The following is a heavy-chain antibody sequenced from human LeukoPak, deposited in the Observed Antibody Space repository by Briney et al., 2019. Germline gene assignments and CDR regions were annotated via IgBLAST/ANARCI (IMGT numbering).Heavy chain of an antibody. D-gene: IGHD6-19*01. Sequence: GGSLRLSCAASGFTFSSYEMNWVRQTPGKGLEWISYISSSGTSTDYTDSVKGRFTISRDNGKNSLFLQMNSLRAEDTAVYYCAKDRSRYSSGWYGGDYWGQGTQVTVSS. V-gene: IGHV3-48*03. CDR3: AKDRSRYSSGWYGGDY. CDR2: ISSSGTST. CDR1: GFTFSSYE. J-gene: IGHJ4*02.